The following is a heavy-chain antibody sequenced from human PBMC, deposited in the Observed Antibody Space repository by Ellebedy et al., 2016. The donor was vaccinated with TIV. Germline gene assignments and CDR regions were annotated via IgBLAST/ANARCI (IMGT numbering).Heavy chain of an antibody. CDR3: ARVGRSPHNWSFDY. CDR2: IREDGGDK. V-gene: IGHV3-7*01. CDR1: GFSFSDYW. Sequence: GESLKISCATSGFSFSDYWLASVRQAPGTGLEWVANIREDGGDKYYLDSVNGRFTISRDDAETTTFLQMNSLRAEDTALYFCARVGRSPHNWSFDYWGQGTLVTVSS. J-gene: IGHJ4*02. D-gene: IGHD5-24*01.